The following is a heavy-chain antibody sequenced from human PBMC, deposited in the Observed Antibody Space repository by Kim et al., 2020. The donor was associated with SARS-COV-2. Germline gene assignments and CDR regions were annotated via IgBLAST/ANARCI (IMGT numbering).Heavy chain of an antibody. CDR3: AKYGSATNWHVED. J-gene: IGHJ4*02. D-gene: IGHD3-10*01. V-gene: IGHV3-23*01. CDR2: ISGSGGNT. CDR1: GLTFINHA. Sequence: GGSLRLSCAASGLTFINHAMTWVRQAPGKGLQCVSAISGSGGNTFYADSVKGRFTISRDNSKNIVYLQMNSLRADDTAKYYSAKYGSATNWHVEDWGQGTLDKVSS.